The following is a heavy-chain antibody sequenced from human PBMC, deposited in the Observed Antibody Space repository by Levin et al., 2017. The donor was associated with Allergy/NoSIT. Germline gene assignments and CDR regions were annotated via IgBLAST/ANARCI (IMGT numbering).Heavy chain of an antibody. CDR3: ARQLGNFWSGYNYCDY. J-gene: IGHJ4*02. V-gene: IGHV1-18*01. Sequence: ASVKVSCKASGYTFKNYGISWVRQAPGQGLEWMGWISTHNGNTNYAQSFQGRVTMTTDTSTSTAYMELRSLISDDTAVYYCARQLGNFWSGYNYCDYWGQGTLVTVSS. CDR2: ISTHNGNT. CDR1: GYTFKNYG. D-gene: IGHD3-3*01.